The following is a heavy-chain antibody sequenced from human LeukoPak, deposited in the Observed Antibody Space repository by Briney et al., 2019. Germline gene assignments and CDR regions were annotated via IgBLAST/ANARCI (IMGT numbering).Heavy chain of an antibody. D-gene: IGHD4-11*01. V-gene: IGHV3-21*04. Sequence: PGGSLRLSCAASGFTFSSYSMNWVRQAPGKGLEWVSSISSSSSYIYYADSVKGRFTISRDNAKNSLYLQMNSLRAEDTAVYYCAKEQSNYGYYYYMDVWGKGTTVTVSS. CDR1: GFTFSSYS. CDR2: ISSSSSYI. J-gene: IGHJ6*03. CDR3: AKEQSNYGYYYYMDV.